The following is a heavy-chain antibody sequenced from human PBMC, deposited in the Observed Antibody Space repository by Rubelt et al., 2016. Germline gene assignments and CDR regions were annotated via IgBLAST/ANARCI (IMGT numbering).Heavy chain of an antibody. V-gene: IGHV4-59*01. D-gene: IGHD1-14*01. CDR2: IFYSGST. CDR1: GGSISSYY. CDR3: AREPQAEYYFDY. J-gene: IGHJ4*02. Sequence: QVQLQESGPGLVKPSETLSLTCTVSGGSISSYYWSWIRQPPGKGLEWIGYIFYSGSTNYNPSLKSRVTISIDTSKNQFSLKLSSVTAADTAVYYCAREPQAEYYFDYWGQGTLVTVSS.